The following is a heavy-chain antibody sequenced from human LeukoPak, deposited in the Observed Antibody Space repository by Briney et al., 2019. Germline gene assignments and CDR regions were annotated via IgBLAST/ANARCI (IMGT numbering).Heavy chain of an antibody. CDR3: ARGGCSGGSCFDY. CDR2: MNPNSGNT. Sequence: ASAKASCEPSGYTFTGYDINWGPPGTGEGLWRMVWMNPNSGNTGYAQKFQGRVTMTRNTSISTAYMELSSLRSEDTAVYYCARGGCSGGSCFDYWGQGTLVTVSS. V-gene: IGHV1-8*01. D-gene: IGHD2-15*01. CDR1: GYTFTGYD. J-gene: IGHJ4*02.